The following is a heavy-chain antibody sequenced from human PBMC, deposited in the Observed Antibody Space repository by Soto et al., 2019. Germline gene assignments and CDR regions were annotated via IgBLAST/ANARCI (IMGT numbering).Heavy chain of an antibody. J-gene: IGHJ4*02. Sequence: PSETLSLTCTVSGGSISSYYWSWIRQPPGKGLEWIGYIYYSGSTNYNPSLKSRVTISVDTSKNQFSLKLSSVTAADTAVYYCAKHPSGWSSSGWYFDYWGQGTPVTVSS. D-gene: IGHD6-19*01. CDR1: GGSISSYY. V-gene: IGHV4-59*01. CDR2: IYYSGST. CDR3: AKHPSGWSSSGWYFDY.